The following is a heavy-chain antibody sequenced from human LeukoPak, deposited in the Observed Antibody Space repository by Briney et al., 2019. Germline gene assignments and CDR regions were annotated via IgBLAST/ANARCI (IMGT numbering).Heavy chain of an antibody. CDR3: ARYPYSGYDSYYFDY. J-gene: IGHJ4*02. V-gene: IGHV5-51*01. D-gene: IGHD5-12*01. CDR2: IYPSDSDT. CDR1: GYSFTSYW. Sequence: GESLKISCRGSGYSFTSYWIGWVRQMPGKGLEWMGIIYPSDSDTRYSPSFQGQVTISADKSISTAYLQWSSLKALDTAMYYCARYPYSGYDSYYFDYWGQGTLVTVSS.